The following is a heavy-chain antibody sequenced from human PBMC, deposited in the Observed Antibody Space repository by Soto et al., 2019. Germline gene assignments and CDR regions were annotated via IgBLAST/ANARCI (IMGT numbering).Heavy chain of an antibody. J-gene: IGHJ4*02. CDR1: GGSLSPDY. V-gene: IGHV4-59*01. Sequence: QVQLQESGPGLVKPSETLSLTCTVSGGSLSPDYWGWIRQPPGKGLEWIGYIYFTGSATYNASLPSRVTMSVDTSTRQSSLKVSSVSAADTAVYHCARGRGDARGTRFDSWGQGTLVTVAS. CDR3: ARGRGDARGTRFDS. CDR2: IYFTGSA. D-gene: IGHD2-15*01.